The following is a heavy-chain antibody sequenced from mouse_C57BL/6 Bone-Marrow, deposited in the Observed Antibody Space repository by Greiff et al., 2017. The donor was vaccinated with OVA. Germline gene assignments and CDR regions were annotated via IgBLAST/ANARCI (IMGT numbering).Heavy chain of an antibody. CDR2: IHPNSGST. Sequence: VQGVESGAELVKPGASVKLSCKASGYTFTSYWMHWVKQRPGQGLEWIGMIHPNSGSTNYNEKFKSKATLTVDKSSSTAYMQLSSLTSEDSAVYYCARRGYYDYDVDYFDYWGQGTTLTVSS. CDR3: ARRGYYDYDVDYFDY. V-gene: IGHV1-64*01. CDR1: GYTFTSYW. D-gene: IGHD2-4*01. J-gene: IGHJ2*01.